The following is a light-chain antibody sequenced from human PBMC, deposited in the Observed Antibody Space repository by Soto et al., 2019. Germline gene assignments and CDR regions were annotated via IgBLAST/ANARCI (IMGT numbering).Light chain of an antibody. Sequence: EIVLTQSPGTLSLSPGERATLSCRASQSVSSNLAWYQQKPGQAPRLLIYGASTRATGIPARFSGSGSGTEFTLPISGLQSEDFAVYYCQQYNDWPRTFGQGTKVDIK. CDR2: GAS. V-gene: IGKV3-15*01. J-gene: IGKJ1*01. CDR3: QQYNDWPRT. CDR1: QSVSSN.